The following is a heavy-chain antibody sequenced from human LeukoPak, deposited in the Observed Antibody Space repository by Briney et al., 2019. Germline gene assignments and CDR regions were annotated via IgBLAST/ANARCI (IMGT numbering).Heavy chain of an antibody. J-gene: IGHJ4*02. CDR3: ARDLGVISALDY. CDR1: GFTFSSYA. Sequence: GSLRLSCAASGFTFSSYAMHWVRQAPGKGLEWVAVISYDGSNKYYADSVKGRFTISRDNSKNTLYLQMNSLRAEDTALYYCARDLGVISALDYWGQGILVTVSS. V-gene: IGHV3-30-3*01. D-gene: IGHD2-21*01. CDR2: ISYDGSNK.